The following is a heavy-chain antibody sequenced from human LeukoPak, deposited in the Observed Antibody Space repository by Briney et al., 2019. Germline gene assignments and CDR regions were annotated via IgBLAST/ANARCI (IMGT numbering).Heavy chain of an antibody. V-gene: IGHV4-39*07. Sequence: SETLSLTCTVSGGSFSSSSYCWGWIRQPPGKGLEWIGSIYYSGSTYYNPSLKSRVTISVDTSKNQFSLKLNSVTAADTAVYYCARGGYYGSGNDFRFDPWGQGTLVTVSS. J-gene: IGHJ5*02. CDR1: GGSFSSSSYC. CDR2: IYYSGST. CDR3: ARGGYYGSGNDFRFDP. D-gene: IGHD3-10*01.